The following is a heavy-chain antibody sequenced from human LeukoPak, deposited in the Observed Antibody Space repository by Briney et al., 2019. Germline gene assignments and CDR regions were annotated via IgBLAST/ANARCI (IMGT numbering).Heavy chain of an antibody. CDR2: INPNSGGT. V-gene: IGHV1-2*02. CDR3: AKDKGDPEGYYYMDV. D-gene: IGHD2-21*02. J-gene: IGHJ6*03. Sequence: RASVKVSCKASGYTFTGYYMHWVRQAPGQGLEWMGWINPNSGGTNYAQKFQGRVTMTRDTSISTAYMELSRLRSEDTALYYCAKDKGDPEGYYYMDVWGKGTTVTISS. CDR1: GYTFTGYY.